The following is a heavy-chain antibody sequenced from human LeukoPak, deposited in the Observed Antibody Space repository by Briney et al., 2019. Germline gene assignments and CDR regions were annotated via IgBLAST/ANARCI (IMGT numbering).Heavy chain of an antibody. J-gene: IGHJ2*01. D-gene: IGHD3-10*01. CDR3: ARLGGNTYYFGSASYPNWYFDL. Sequence: GESLKISCQASGYTFTTYWIGWVRQMPGKGLECMGIIYPDDSDTTYSPSFQGQVTISAEKSFSTAYLQWSSLKASDTAIYYCARLGGNTYYFGSASYPNWYFDLWGRGTLVTVSS. CDR2: IYPDDSDT. CDR1: GYTFTTYW. V-gene: IGHV5-51*01.